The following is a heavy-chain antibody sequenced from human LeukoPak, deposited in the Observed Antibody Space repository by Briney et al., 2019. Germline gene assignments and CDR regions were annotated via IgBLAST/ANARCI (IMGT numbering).Heavy chain of an antibody. CDR2: ISGSRGST. CDR3: ARESATIESHFDL. Sequence: HAGGSLRLSCAASGFTFSSYAMSWVRQAPGRGLEWVSTISGSRGSTYYADSVKGRFTISRDNSKNTLYLQMNSLRVEDTAIYYCARESATIESHFDLWGQGTLVTVSS. D-gene: IGHD5-24*01. J-gene: IGHJ4*02. CDR1: GFTFSSYA. V-gene: IGHV3-23*01.